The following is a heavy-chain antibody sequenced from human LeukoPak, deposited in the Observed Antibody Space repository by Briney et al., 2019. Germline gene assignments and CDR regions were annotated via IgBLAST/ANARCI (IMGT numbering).Heavy chain of an antibody. V-gene: IGHV4-34*01. CDR1: GGSFSGYY. CDR2: INHSGST. CDR3: VRDVDY. J-gene: IGHJ4*02. Sequence: KPSETLSLTCAVYGGSFSGYYWSWIRQPPGKGLEWIGEINHSGSTNYNPSLKSRVTISVDTSKNQFSLKLSSVTAADTAVYYCVRDVDYWGQGTLVTVSS.